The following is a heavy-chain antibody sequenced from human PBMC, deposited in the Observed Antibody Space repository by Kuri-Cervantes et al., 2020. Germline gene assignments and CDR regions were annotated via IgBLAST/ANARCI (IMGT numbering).Heavy chain of an antibody. CDR3: ARSEGGYYAGVDY. V-gene: IGHV1-69*13. CDR1: GCTFSSYA. D-gene: IGHD3-22*01. J-gene: IGHJ4*02. CDR2: IIPIFGTA. Sequence: SVKVSCKASGCTFSSYAISWVRQAAGQGLEWMGGIIPIFGTANYAQKFQGRVTITADESTSTAYMELNSLRSEDTAVYYCARSEGGYYAGVDYWGQGTLVTVSS.